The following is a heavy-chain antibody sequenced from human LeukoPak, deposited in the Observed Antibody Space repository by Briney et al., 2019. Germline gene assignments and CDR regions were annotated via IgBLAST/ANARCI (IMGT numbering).Heavy chain of an antibody. CDR1: GFTFGDYA. CDR3: TRDYDILTGPEWFDP. D-gene: IGHD3-9*01. Sequence: GGSLRLSCTASGFTFGDYAMSWVRQAPGKGLEWVGFIRSKAYGGTTEYAASVKGRSTISRDDSKSIAYLQMNSLKTEDTAVYYCTRDYDILTGPEWFDPWGQGTLVTVSS. J-gene: IGHJ5*02. V-gene: IGHV3-49*04. CDR2: IRSKAYGGTT.